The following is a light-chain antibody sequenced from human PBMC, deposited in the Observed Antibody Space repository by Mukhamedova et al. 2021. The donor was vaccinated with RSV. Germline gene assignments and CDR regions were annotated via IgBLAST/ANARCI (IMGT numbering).Light chain of an antibody. CDR3: QVRDSSRDHRGV. Sequence: IGNRGVHWYQQRPGQAPVLVIYDSTDRPAGVPARFSGSNSGNTATLTISGVEAGAEADYYCQVRDSSRDHRGVVGGG. J-gene: IGLJ3*02. V-gene: IGLV3-21*02. CDR2: DST. CDR1: IGNRG.